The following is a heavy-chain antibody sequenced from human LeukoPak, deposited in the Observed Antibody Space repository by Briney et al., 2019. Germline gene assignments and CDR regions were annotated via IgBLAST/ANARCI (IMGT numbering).Heavy chain of an antibody. J-gene: IGHJ3*02. CDR3: ARDPTVGGYSGSYLGAFDI. CDR2: ISSSSSYI. CDR1: GFTFSSYS. D-gene: IGHD1-26*01. V-gene: IGHV3-21*01. Sequence: GGSLRLSCAASGFTFSSYSMNWVRQAPGKGLEWVSSISSSSSYIYYADSVKGRFTISRDNAKNSLYLQMNSLRAEDTAVYYCARDPTVGGYSGSYLGAFDIWGQGTMVTVSS.